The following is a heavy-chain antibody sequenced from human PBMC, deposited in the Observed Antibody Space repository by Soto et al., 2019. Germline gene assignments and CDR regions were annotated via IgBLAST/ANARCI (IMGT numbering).Heavy chain of an antibody. CDR2: VSYDGGKK. Sequence: QVQLVESGGGVVQPRRSLRLSCAASGFIFTSYIVHWVRQAPGKGLEWVASVSYDGGKKHYADSVKGRFSISRDNSKNTVYLQMNSLRTEDTAVYYCARDTGLLFDCNFDSWGQGTLVTVSS. CDR3: ARDTGLLFDCNFDS. J-gene: IGHJ4*02. V-gene: IGHV3-30*01. D-gene: IGHD3-16*01. CDR1: GFIFTSYI.